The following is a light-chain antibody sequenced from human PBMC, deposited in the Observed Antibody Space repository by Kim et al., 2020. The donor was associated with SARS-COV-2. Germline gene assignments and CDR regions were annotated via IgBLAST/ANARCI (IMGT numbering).Light chain of an antibody. CDR3: SSYAGSNHLV. CDR2: GVI. V-gene: IGLV2-8*01. CDR1: RSDVGGYNY. J-gene: IGLJ2*01. Sequence: GQSVTISCTGPRSDVGGYNYVPWYQHHPGKAPQLMIYGVIKRPSGVPDRFSGSRSGNTASLTVSGLQADDEAVYFCSSYAGSNHLVFGGGTQLTVL.